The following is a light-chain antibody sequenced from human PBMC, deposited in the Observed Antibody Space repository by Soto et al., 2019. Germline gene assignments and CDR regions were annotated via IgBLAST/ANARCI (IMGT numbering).Light chain of an antibody. V-gene: IGKV1-5*01. CDR3: QQFNSYPIT. J-gene: IGKJ5*01. Sequence: IQMTQSRTTLSASVGCRLTITCRASQSINSWLAWYQQKPGKAPKIVIYDASTLESGVPSRFSGSGYGTEFNLTISSLQTEDFATYYCQQFNSYPITFGQGTRLEIK. CDR1: QSINSW. CDR2: DAS.